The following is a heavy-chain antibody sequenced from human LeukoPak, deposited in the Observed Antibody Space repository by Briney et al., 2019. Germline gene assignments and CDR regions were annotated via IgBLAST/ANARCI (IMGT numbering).Heavy chain of an antibody. J-gene: IGHJ6*03. V-gene: IGHV1-18*01. CDR2: ISAYNGNT. CDR1: GCTFTSYG. Sequence: ASVKVSCKASGCTFTSYGITRVRQAPGQGLEWMGCISAYNGNTNYAQKLQGRVTMTTDRSTSTAYMELRSLRSDDTAVYYCARGPIIDIAIVPAADEYYYMDVWGKGTTVTVSS. D-gene: IGHD2-2*01. CDR3: ARGPIIDIAIVPAADEYYYMDV.